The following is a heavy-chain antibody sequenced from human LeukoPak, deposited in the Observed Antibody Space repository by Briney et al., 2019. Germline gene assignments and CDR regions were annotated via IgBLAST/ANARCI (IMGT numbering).Heavy chain of an antibody. CDR2: IKQDGSEK. V-gene: IGHV3-7*01. D-gene: IGHD3-22*01. CDR1: GFTFSSYW. CDR3: ARDRPGGYYYDSSGYYYFDY. Sequence: GGPLRLSCAASGFTFSSYWMSWVRQAPGKGVEWVANIKQDGSEKYYVDSVKGRFTISRDNAKNSLYLQMNSLRAEDTAVYYCARDRPGGYYYDSSGYYYFDYWGQGTLVTVSS. J-gene: IGHJ4*02.